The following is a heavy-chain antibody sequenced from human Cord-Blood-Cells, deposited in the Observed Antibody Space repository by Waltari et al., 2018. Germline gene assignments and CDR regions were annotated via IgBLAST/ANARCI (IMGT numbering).Heavy chain of an antibody. CDR2: IYHSGST. J-gene: IGHJ2*01. V-gene: IGHV4-38-2*01. CDR1: GYSIRSGYY. CDR3: ASGEVEWYFDL. Sequence: QVQLQESGPGLVKPSETLSLTCAVSGYSIRSGYYWGWIRQPPGKGLEWIGSIYHSGSTYYNPSLKSRVTISVDTSKNQFSLKLSSVTAADTAVYYCASGEVEWYFDLWGRGTLVTVSS.